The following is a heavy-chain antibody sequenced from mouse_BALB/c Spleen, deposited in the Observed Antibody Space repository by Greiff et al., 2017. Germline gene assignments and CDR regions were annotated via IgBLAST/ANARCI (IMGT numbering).Heavy chain of an antibody. CDR1: GYSITSDYA. V-gene: IGHV3-2*02. Sequence: EVKLMESGPGLVKPSQSLSLTCTVTGYSITSDYAWNWIRQFPGNKLEWMGYISYSGSTSYNPSLKSRISITRDTSKNQFFLQLNSVTTEDTATYYCAREGLGFDYWGQGTTLTVSS. CDR2: ISYSGST. CDR3: AREGLGFDY. D-gene: IGHD3-3*01. J-gene: IGHJ2*01.